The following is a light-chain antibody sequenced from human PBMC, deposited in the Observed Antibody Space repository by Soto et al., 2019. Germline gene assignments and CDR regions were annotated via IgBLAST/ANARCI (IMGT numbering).Light chain of an antibody. J-gene: IGLJ2*01. CDR1: TGAVTSGHY. CDR2: DTS. Sequence: QAVVTQEPSLTVSPGGTVTLTCGSSTGAVTSGHYPYWFQQKPGQAPRTLIYDTSNKHSWTPARFSGSLLGGKAALTLSGAQPEDEDEYYCLISYSAHVVFGGGTQLTVL. CDR3: LISYSAHVV. V-gene: IGLV7-46*01.